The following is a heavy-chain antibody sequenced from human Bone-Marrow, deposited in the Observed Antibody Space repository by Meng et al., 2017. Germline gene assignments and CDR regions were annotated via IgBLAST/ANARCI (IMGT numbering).Heavy chain of an antibody. CDR3: AAAWELLPPGY. Sequence: EVQMVESGGGLVQPVGSLRLSRVASGFTISTYWLHWVRQAPGKGLVWVSRTSRDGSDTVYADSVKGRFTMSRDNAKNTLYLQMNSLRAEDTAVYYCAAAWELLPPGYWGQGTLVTVSS. CDR1: GFTISTYW. V-gene: IGHV3-74*01. CDR2: TSRDGSDT. D-gene: IGHD1-26*01. J-gene: IGHJ4*02.